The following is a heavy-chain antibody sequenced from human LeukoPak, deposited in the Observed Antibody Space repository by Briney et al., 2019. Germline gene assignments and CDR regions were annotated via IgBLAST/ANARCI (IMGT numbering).Heavy chain of an antibody. J-gene: IGHJ4*02. CDR3: AKPAGGYSYGSDY. CDR2: ISGGGGTT. V-gene: IGHV3-23*01. D-gene: IGHD5-18*01. CDR1: GFTFSSDA. Sequence: GGSLRLSCAASGFTFSSDAMSWVRQAPGKGLEWVSTISGGGGTTYYSDSVKGRFTISRDNSKNTLFLQMNSLRAEDTAVYYCAKPAGGYSYGSDYWGQGTLVTVSS.